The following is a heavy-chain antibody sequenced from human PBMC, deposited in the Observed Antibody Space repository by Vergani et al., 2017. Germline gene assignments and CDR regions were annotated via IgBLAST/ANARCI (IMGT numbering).Heavy chain of an antibody. J-gene: IGHJ6*03. CDR1: GYTFTSYD. D-gene: IGHD6-13*01. Sequence: QVQLVQSGAEVKKPGASVKVSCKASGYTFTSYDINWVRQATGQGLEWMGWMNPNSGNTGYAQKFQGRVTMTRDTSIRTAYMELSSLRSEDTAVYYCARAVRSIAAATQFHYDMDVWGKGTTVTVSS. V-gene: IGHV1-8*01. CDR2: MNPNSGNT. CDR3: ARAVRSIAAATQFHYDMDV.